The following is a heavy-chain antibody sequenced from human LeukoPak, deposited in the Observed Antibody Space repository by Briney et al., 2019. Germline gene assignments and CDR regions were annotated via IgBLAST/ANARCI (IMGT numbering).Heavy chain of an antibody. CDR2: ISGSGGST. CDR1: GFTFSSYA. Sequence: PGGSLRLSXAASGFTFSSYAMSWVRQAPGKGLEWVSAISGSGGSTYYADSVKGRFTISRDNSKNTLYLQMNSLRAEDTAVYYCAKDPIGWELKGYSDYWGQGTLVTVSS. J-gene: IGHJ4*02. D-gene: IGHD1-26*01. CDR3: AKDPIGWELKGYSDY. V-gene: IGHV3-23*01.